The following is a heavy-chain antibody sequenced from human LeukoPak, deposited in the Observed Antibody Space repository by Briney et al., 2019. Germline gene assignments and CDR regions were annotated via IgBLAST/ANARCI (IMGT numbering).Heavy chain of an antibody. J-gene: IGHJ4*02. CDR2: IYYSGST. Sequence: SETLSLTCTVSGGSISSYYWSWIRQPPGKGLEGIGYIYYSGSTNYNPPLKSRVTISVDTSKNQFSLKLSSVTAADTAVYYCARSGGTTSFSWGLDYWGQGTLVTVSS. CDR1: GGSISSYY. V-gene: IGHV4-59*01. CDR3: ARSGGTTSFSWGLDY. D-gene: IGHD1-7*01.